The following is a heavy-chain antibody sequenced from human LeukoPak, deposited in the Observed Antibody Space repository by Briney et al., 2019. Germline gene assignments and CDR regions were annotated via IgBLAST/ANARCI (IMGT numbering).Heavy chain of an antibody. CDR1: GFTFSSYG. J-gene: IGHJ4*02. CDR2: ISGSGGST. Sequence: GGSLRLSCAASGFTFSSYGMSWVRQAPGKGLEWVSAISGSGGSTYYADSVKGRFTISRDNSKNTLYLQMNSLRAEDTAVYYCAKAQLRGIVVVTSFDYWGQGTLVTVSS. D-gene: IGHD3-22*01. CDR3: AKAQLRGIVVVTSFDY. V-gene: IGHV3-23*01.